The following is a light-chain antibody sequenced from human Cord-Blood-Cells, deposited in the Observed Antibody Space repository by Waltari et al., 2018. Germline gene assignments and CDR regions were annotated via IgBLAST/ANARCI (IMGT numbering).Light chain of an antibody. CDR3: AAWDDSLSGPV. Sequence: QSVLTQPTSASGTPGQRVTISCSGSSSNIGSNYVYWYQQRPGTAPKLLIYRNNPRPSGVPDRFSGSKSGTSASLAISGLRSEDEADYYCAAWDDSLSGPVFGGGTKLTVL. CDR1: SSNIGSNY. V-gene: IGLV1-47*01. J-gene: IGLJ2*01. CDR2: RNN.